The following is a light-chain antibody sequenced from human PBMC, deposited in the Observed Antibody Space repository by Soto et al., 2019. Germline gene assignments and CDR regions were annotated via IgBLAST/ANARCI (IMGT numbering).Light chain of an antibody. CDR3: MQALQTRT. V-gene: IGKV2-28*01. CDR2: LGS. J-gene: IGKJ1*01. CDR1: QSHLHSNGYYY. Sequence: DIVMTQSPLSLPVTPGEPASISCRSSQSHLHSNGYYYLDGYLQKPGQSPQLLISLGSNRASGVPDRFSGSGSGTDFTLKISRVEAEDVGVYYCMQALQTRTFGQGTKVDIK.